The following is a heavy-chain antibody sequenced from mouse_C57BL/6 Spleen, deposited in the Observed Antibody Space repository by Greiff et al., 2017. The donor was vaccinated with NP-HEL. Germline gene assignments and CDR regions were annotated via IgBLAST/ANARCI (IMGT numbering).Heavy chain of an antibody. CDR1: GYTFTEYT. D-gene: IGHD2-2*01. J-gene: IGHJ4*01. CDR3: ARHEDGYDGDYYAMDY. CDR2: FYPGSGSI. V-gene: IGHV1-62-2*01. Sequence: QVQLKESGAELVKPGASVKLSCKASGYTFTEYTIHWVKQRSGQGLEWIGWFYPGSGSIKYNEKFKDKATLTADKSSSTVYMELSRLTSEDSAVYFCARHEDGYDGDYYAMDYWGQGTSVTVSS.